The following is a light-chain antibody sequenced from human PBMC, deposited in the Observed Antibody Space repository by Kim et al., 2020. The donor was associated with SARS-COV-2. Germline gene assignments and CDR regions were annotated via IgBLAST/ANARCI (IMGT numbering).Light chain of an antibody. CDR3: NSRDTSGNHLYV. CDR2: FRN. Sequence: LGQTVRIPDQGDILTSNQADRYQQKPGQAPVLVISFRNNRPSGIPDRFSVSSSGNTASLTITGAQAEDEADYYCNSRDTSGNHLYVFGPGTKVTVL. J-gene: IGLJ1*01. V-gene: IGLV3-19*01. CDR1: ILTSNQ.